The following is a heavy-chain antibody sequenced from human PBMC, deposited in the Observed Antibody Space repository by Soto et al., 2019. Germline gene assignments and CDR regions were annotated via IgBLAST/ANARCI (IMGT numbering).Heavy chain of an antibody. CDR3: AGGMTYDYRGDF. CDR1: GDSVSSNSAA. Sequence: SQTLSLTCAISGDSVSSNSAAWNWIRQSPSRGLEWLGRTYYRSKWFNDYAVSVKGRITINPDTSKNQFSLQLNSVTPEDTAVYYCAGGMTYDYRGDFWGQGTLVTVSS. D-gene: IGHD4-4*01. J-gene: IGHJ4*02. V-gene: IGHV6-1*01. CDR2: TYYRSKWFN.